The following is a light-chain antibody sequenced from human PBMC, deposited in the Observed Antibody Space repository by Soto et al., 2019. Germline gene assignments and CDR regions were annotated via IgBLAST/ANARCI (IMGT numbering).Light chain of an antibody. V-gene: IGKV3-11*01. CDR1: QSVSSY. J-gene: IGKJ4*01. CDR2: DVS. Sequence: EIVLTQSPATLSLSPGERATLSCRASQSVSSYLAWYQQKPGQAPRLLIYDVSIRATGIPARFSGSGSGTDFTLTISSLEPEDFAVYYCQQRTNWPRALTFGGGTKVEIK. CDR3: QQRTNWPRALT.